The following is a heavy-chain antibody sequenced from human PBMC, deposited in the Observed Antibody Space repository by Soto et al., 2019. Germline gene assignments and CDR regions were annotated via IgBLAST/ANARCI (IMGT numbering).Heavy chain of an antibody. CDR3: ARGGIIVVVPARRRLFDY. CDR1: GGSFSGYY. D-gene: IGHD2-2*01. CDR2: INHSGST. J-gene: IGHJ4*02. Sequence: QVQLQQWGAGLLKPSETLSLTCAVYGGSFSGYYWSWIRQPPGKGLEWIGEINHSGSTNYNPSLKSRVTISVDTSKNQFSLKLSSVTAAVTAVYYCARGGIIVVVPARRRLFDYWGQGTLVTVSS. V-gene: IGHV4-34*01.